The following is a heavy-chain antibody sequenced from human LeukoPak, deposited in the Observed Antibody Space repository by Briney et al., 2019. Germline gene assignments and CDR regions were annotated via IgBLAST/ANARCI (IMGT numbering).Heavy chain of an antibody. Sequence: PSETLSLTCNVSGASFESHYWTWIRQTPDKRLEWIGYYFDTGSTDYNPSLKSRVTISVDTSKNQFSLKLSSVTAADTAVYYCARENDSSGCDWGQGTLVTVSS. CDR2: YFDTGST. CDR3: ARENDSSGCD. V-gene: IGHV4-59*11. J-gene: IGHJ4*02. D-gene: IGHD3-22*01. CDR1: GASFESHY.